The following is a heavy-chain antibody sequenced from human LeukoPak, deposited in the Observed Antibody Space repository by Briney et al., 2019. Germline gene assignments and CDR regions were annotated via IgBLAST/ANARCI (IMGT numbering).Heavy chain of an antibody. D-gene: IGHD2-15*01. V-gene: IGHV3-48*04. CDR3: ARDRGGSYSAIDY. J-gene: IGHJ4*02. Sequence: SGGSLRLSCAASGFTFSSYSLYWVRQAPGKGLEWVSFISSSSITTYYADSVKGRFTISRDNAEKSLYLQMNSLRAEDTAVYYCARDRGGSYSAIDYWGQGTLVTVSS. CDR2: ISSSSITT. CDR1: GFTFSSYS.